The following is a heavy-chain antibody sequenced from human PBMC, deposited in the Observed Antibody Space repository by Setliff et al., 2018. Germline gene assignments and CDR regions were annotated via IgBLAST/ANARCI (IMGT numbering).Heavy chain of an antibody. D-gene: IGHD2-8*01. J-gene: IGHJ4*02. V-gene: IGHV1-3*01. Sequence: ASVKVSCKASGYSFSSNAFHWVRQAPGQTLEWMGWIHAGSSNTLYSQRFQDRITISRDTSAETAYMELRSLRSDDTAIYYCARLVRFCTKIACQRLSGAEHWGQGTLVTVSS. CDR3: ARLVRFCTKIACQRLSGAEH. CDR2: IHAGSSNT. CDR1: GYSFSSNA.